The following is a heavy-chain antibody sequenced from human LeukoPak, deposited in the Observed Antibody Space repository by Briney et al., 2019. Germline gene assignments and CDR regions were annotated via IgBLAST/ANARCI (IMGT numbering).Heavy chain of an antibody. Sequence: ASVKVSCKASGYTFTDYYMHWVRQAPGQGLEWMGWLNPNSGDTNYAQKFQGRVSMTRDSSISTVYMDLSDLRSDDTAVYSCARGRNIEMTTMSGESDYWGQGTLVTVSS. V-gene: IGHV1-2*02. CDR2: LNPNSGDT. D-gene: IGHD5-24*01. J-gene: IGHJ4*02. CDR1: GYTFTDYY. CDR3: ARGRNIEMTTMSGESDY.